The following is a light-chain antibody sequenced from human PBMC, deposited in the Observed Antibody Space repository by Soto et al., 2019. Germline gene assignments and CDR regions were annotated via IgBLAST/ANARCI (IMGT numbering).Light chain of an antibody. Sequence: VLTQSPDTLSLSPGERATLSCRASQRVSSNYLAWYQQKPGQAPRLPISGASSRAAGIPDRFSGSGSETDFTLTISRLEPDDFAMYHCQQYGDSPPTFGQGTKVDIK. J-gene: IGKJ1*01. CDR2: GAS. CDR3: QQYGDSPPT. V-gene: IGKV3-20*01. CDR1: QRVSSNY.